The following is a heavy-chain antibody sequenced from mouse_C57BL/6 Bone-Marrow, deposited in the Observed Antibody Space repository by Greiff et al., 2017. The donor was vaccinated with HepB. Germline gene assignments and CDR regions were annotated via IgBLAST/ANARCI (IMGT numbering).Heavy chain of an antibody. CDR2: ISDGGSYT. Sequence: EVQGVESGGGLVKPGGSLKLSCAASGFTFSSYAMSWVRQTPEKRLEWVATISDGGSYTYYPDNVKGRFTISRDNAKNNLYLQMSHLKSEDTAMYYCAREGYYLYWYFDVWGTGTTVTVSS. J-gene: IGHJ1*03. CDR1: GFTFSSYA. V-gene: IGHV5-4*01. CDR3: AREGYYLYWYFDV. D-gene: IGHD2-3*01.